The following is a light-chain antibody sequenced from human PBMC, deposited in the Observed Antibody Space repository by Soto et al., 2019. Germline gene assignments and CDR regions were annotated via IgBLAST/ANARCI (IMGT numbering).Light chain of an antibody. J-gene: IGKJ1*01. V-gene: IGKV3-20*01. CDR1: QSVSSNY. Sequence: ESALTQSPGTLSLSQGERATLSCRASQSVSSNYLAWYQQKPGQAPRLLIYGASTRASGIPDRFSGSGSGTDFTLTISRLEPEDSAVYYCQQYGSSPTWTFGQGTKVDIK. CDR3: QQYGSSPTWT. CDR2: GAS.